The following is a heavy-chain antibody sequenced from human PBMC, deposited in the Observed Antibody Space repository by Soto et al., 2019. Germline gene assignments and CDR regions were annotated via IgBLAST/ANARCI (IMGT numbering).Heavy chain of an antibody. Sequence: GGSLRLSCAASGFTFSSYAMSWVRQAPGKGLEWVSAISGSGGSTYYADSVKGRFTISRDNSKNTLYLQMNSLRAEDTAVYYCAKDGMATVTTRYIDYWGQGTLVTVSS. D-gene: IGHD4-17*01. J-gene: IGHJ4*02. CDR1: GFTFSSYA. V-gene: IGHV3-23*01. CDR3: AKDGMATVTTRYIDY. CDR2: ISGSGGST.